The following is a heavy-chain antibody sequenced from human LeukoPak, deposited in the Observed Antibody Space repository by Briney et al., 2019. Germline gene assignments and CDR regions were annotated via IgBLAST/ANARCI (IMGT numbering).Heavy chain of an antibody. CDR2: INTIGSNT. CDR3: ARAHHPVRFYGYYGMDV. V-gene: IGHV3-48*03. Sequence: GGSVTLSCPASGFTFTSYEINWVRQAAGKGLEWVGCINTIGSNTYYAHSVQGGLTIPRDNAKNSLYLKVNSLRAADTAVYYCARAHHPVRFYGYYGMDVWDQGTTVTVSS. CDR1: GFTFTSYE. D-gene: IGHD3-16*01. J-gene: IGHJ6*02.